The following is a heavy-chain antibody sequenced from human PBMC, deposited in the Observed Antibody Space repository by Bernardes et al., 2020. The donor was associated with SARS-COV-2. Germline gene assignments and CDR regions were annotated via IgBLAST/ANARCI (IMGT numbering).Heavy chain of an antibody. CDR2: IIPCFGST. J-gene: IGHJ5*02. CDR3: AREPIAARPGIWFDH. V-gene: IGHV1-69*05. D-gene: IGHD6-6*01. Sequence: SVKVSCKASGDTFTSYPFSWVRQAPGQGLEWMGRIIPCFGSTNYAQNFQGRVTITTDESSSTAYMELSSLRSEDTALYYCAREPIAARPGIWFDHWGQGTLVTVSS. CDR1: GDTFTSYP.